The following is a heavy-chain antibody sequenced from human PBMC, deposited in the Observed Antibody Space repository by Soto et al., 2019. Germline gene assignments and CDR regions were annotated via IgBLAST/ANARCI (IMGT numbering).Heavy chain of an antibody. J-gene: IGHJ6*02. D-gene: IGHD6-19*01. Sequence: PGGSLRLSCAASGFTFSSYAMHLVRHAPGKGLEWVAVISYDGSNKYYADSVKGRFTISRDNSKNTLYLQMNSLRAEDTAVYYCARDRWLVNPLAPAYYYYYGMDVWGQGTTVTVSS. CDR2: ISYDGSNK. V-gene: IGHV3-30-3*01. CDR3: ARDRWLVNPLAPAYYYYYGMDV. CDR1: GFTFSSYA.